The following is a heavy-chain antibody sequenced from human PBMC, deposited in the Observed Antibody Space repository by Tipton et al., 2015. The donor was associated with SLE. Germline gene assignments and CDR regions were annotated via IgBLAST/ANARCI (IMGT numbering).Heavy chain of an antibody. CDR2: IYYSGST. Sequence: TLSLTCTVSGGSISSSSYYWGWIRQPPGKGLEWIGSIYYSGSTYYNPSLKSRVTISVNTSKNQFSLKLSSVTAADTAVYYCARDTGIAAAGIDYWGQGTLVTVSS. D-gene: IGHD6-13*01. J-gene: IGHJ4*02. CDR3: ARDTGIAAAGIDY. V-gene: IGHV4-39*07. CDR1: GGSISSSSYY.